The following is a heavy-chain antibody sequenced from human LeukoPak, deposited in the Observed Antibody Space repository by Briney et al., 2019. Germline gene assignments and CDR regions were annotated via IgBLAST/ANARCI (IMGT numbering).Heavy chain of an antibody. CDR3: ARGRHHTLTGYYYYYYMDV. V-gene: IGHV1-69*05. CDR2: IIPIFGTA. D-gene: IGHD3-9*01. Sequence: ASVKVSCKASGGTFSSYAISWVRQAPGQGLEWMGGIIPIFGTANYAQKFQGRVTITTDESTSTAYMELSSLRSEDTAVYYCARGRHHTLTGYYYYYYMDVWGKGTTVTVSS. CDR1: GGTFSSYA. J-gene: IGHJ6*03.